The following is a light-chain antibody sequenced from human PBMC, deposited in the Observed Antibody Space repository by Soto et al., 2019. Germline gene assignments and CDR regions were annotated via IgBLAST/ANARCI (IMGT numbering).Light chain of an antibody. J-gene: IGKJ1*01. CDR3: QQYGSAPWT. Sequence: EIVLTQSPGTLSLSPGERATLSCRASQSVNNNYLAWYQHKPGQSPRLLIYAASNRAPGIPDRFGGSGSGTDFTLTVSRLEPEDFAVYYCQQYGSAPWTFSQGTKVEI. V-gene: IGKV3-20*01. CDR2: AAS. CDR1: QSVNNNY.